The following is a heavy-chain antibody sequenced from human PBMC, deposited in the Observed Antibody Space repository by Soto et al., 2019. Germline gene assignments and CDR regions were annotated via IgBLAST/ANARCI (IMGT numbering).Heavy chain of an antibody. D-gene: IGHD3-10*01. Sequence: SETLSLTCAVSGFFISSGNYWGWIRKPPGKGLEWIGSIFHGGNTYYNPSLKSRVTISVDMSKNQFSLKLSSVTAADTAVYYCARVRSRKFDYYYYYGMDVWGQGTTVTVSS. V-gene: IGHV4-38-2*01. CDR2: IFHGGNT. CDR1: GFFISSGNY. J-gene: IGHJ6*02. CDR3: ARVRSRKFDYYYYYGMDV.